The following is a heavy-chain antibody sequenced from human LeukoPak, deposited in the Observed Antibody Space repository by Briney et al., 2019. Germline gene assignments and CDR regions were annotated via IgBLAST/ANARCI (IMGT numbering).Heavy chain of an antibody. D-gene: IGHD5-24*01. V-gene: IGHV3-23*01. CDR3: AKSTVFERWLQDY. CDR2: ISGSGGST. Sequence: GGSLSLSCAASGFTFSSYAMSWVRQAPGKGLEWASAISGSGGSTYYADSVKGRFTISRDNSKNTLYLQMNSLRAEDTAVYYCAKSTVFERWLQDYWGQGTLVTVSS. J-gene: IGHJ4*02. CDR1: GFTFSSYA.